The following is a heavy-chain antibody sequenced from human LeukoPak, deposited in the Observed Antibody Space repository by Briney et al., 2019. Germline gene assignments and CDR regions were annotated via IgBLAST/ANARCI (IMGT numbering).Heavy chain of an antibody. D-gene: IGHD2-2*01. V-gene: IGHV3-48*04. CDR2: ISSSGSTI. CDR3: ARLETPGYCSSTSCYSGRAFDI. Sequence: GGSLRLSCAASGFTFSSHWMTWVRQAPGQGLEWVSYISSSGSTIYYADSVKGRFTISRDNAKNSLYLQMNSLRAEDTAVYYCARLETPGYCSSTSCYSGRAFDIWGQGTMVTVSS. J-gene: IGHJ3*02. CDR1: GFTFSSHW.